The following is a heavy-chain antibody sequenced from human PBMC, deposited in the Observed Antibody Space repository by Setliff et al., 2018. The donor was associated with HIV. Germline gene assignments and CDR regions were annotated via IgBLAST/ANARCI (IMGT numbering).Heavy chain of an antibody. CDR3: ARGPFSEDVAVEPTDFRSWLDS. CDR2: IYTSGST. D-gene: IGHD2-15*01. CDR1: GDAVSPYY. Sequence: SETLSLTCNVPGDAVSPYYWSWIRQPAGKGLEWIGRIYTSGSTNYNPSLKSRVTISIDTSKNHFSLSLKSLTAADAGVYYCARGPFSEDVAVEPTDFRSWLDSWGQGTLVTVSS. V-gene: IGHV4-4*07. J-gene: IGHJ5*01.